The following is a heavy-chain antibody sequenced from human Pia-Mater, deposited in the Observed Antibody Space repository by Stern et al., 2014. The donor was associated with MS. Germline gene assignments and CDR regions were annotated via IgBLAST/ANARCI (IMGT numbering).Heavy chain of an antibody. CDR1: GGSISSGGYY. J-gene: IGHJ5*02. D-gene: IGHD5-18*01. Sequence: QLQLQESGPGLVKPSQTLSLTCTVSGGSISSGGYYWSWIRQHPGKGLEWIGYIYYSGGTYYNPSLKSRVTISVDTSKNQFSLKLSSVTAADTAVYYCARGPLSYGYRWFDPWGQGTLVTVSS. CDR2: IYYSGGT. V-gene: IGHV4-31*03. CDR3: ARGPLSYGYRWFDP.